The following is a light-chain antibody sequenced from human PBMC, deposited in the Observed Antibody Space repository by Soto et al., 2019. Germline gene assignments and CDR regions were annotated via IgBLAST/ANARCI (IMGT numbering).Light chain of an antibody. V-gene: IGKV3-11*01. CDR1: QSISNS. CDR3: QQRYNWPPCT. CDR2: EAS. J-gene: IGKJ2*02. Sequence: EVVLTQSPATLSLSPGERATLSCRASQSISNSLAWYQQKPGQAPRLLIYEASNRATGIPARFSGTGSGTDFTLTISSLEPEDFAVYYCQQRYNWPPCTSGQGTKLEIK.